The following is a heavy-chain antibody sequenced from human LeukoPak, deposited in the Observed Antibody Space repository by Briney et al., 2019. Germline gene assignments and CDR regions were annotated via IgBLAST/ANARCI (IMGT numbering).Heavy chain of an antibody. V-gene: IGHV6-1*01. Sequence: SQTLSLTCAISGDXVSSNSAGWNWIRQSPSRGLEWLGRTYYRSKWYNDYAVSVKSRITINPYTSKNQFSLQLNSVTPEDTAVYYCASGYSSSSKTSFDYWGQGTLVTVSS. CDR3: ASGYSSSSKTSFDY. J-gene: IGHJ4*02. CDR2: TYYRSKWYN. D-gene: IGHD6-13*01. CDR1: GDXVSSNSAG.